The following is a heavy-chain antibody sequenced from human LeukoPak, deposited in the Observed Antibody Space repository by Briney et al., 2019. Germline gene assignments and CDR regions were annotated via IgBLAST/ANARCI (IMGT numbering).Heavy chain of an antibody. J-gene: IGHJ4*02. CDR3: ARVGPGVWFDY. V-gene: IGHV4-30-4*01. CDR2: IYYSGST. CDR1: GGSISSGDYY. D-gene: IGHD3-16*01. Sequence: KTSETLSLTCTVSGGSISSGDYYWSWIRQPPGKGVEWIGNIYYSGSTYDNPSLKSRVTISVNTSKNQFSLKLSSVTAADTAVYYCARVGPGVWFDYWGQGTLVTVSS.